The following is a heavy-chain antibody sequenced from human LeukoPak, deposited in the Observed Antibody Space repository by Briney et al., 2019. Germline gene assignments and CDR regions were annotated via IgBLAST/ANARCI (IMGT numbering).Heavy chain of an antibody. J-gene: IGHJ4*02. CDR2: IKEEGRTT. CDR1: GFSFSSFW. CDR3: ARDSPAGTSWRSEPTFDF. V-gene: IGHV3-7*04. Sequence: GGSLRLSCAASGFSFSSFWMSWVRQAPGKGLEWVADIKEEGRTTYYVDSVKGRFTISRDNAKNTLYLQMNSLRAEDTAVYYCARDSPAGTSWRSEPTFDFWGQGTLVTVTS. D-gene: IGHD2-2*01.